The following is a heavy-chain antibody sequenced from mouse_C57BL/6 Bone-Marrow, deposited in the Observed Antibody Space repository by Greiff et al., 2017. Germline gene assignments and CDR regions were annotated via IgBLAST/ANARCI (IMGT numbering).Heavy chain of an antibody. Sequence: VQLVESGPGLVQPSQSLSITCTVSGFSLTSYGVHWVRQSPGKGLEWLGVIWSGGSTDYNAAFISRLSISKDNSKSQVFFKMNSLQADDTAIDYCAREDGSSSYYAMDYWGQGTSVTVSS. D-gene: IGHD1-1*01. J-gene: IGHJ4*01. CDR1: GFSLTSYG. CDR2: IWSGGST. V-gene: IGHV2-2*01. CDR3: AREDGSSSYYAMDY.